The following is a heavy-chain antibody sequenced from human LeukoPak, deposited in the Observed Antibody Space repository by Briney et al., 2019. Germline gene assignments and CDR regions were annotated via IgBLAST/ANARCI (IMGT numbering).Heavy chain of an antibody. V-gene: IGHV4-39*07. CDR2: IYYSGST. J-gene: IGHJ6*03. D-gene: IGHD3-16*01. Sequence: ASETLSLTCTVSGGSISSSSYYWGWIRQPPGKGLEWIGSIYYSGSTYYNPSLKSRVTISVDTSKNQFSLKLSSVTAADTAVYYCARDGGVTYYYFYYYMDVWGKGTTVTVSS. CDR3: ARDGGVTYYYFYYYMDV. CDR1: GGSISSSSYY.